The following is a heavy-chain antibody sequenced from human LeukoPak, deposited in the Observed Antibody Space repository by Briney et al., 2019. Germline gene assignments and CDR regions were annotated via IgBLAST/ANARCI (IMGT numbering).Heavy chain of an antibody. J-gene: IGHJ3*02. V-gene: IGHV1-69*04. D-gene: IGHD5-18*01. Sequence: GASVKVSCKASGYTFTSYGISWVRQAPGQGLEWMGRIIPVLGIANYAQKFQGRVTITADKSTSTAYMELSSLRSEDTAVYYCASVGDTAMANDAFDIWGQGTMVTVSS. CDR2: IIPVLGIA. CDR3: ASVGDTAMANDAFDI. CDR1: GYTFTSYG.